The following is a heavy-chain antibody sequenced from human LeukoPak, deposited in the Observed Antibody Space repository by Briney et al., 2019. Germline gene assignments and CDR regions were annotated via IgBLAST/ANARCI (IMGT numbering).Heavy chain of an antibody. CDR3: ARWGIAAAGTSNAFDI. D-gene: IGHD6-13*01. V-gene: IGHV3-21*01. Sequence: GGSLRLSCAASGFTFSSYSMNWVRQAPGKGLEWVSSISSSSSYIYYADSVKGRFTIPRDNAKNSLYLQMNSLRAEDTAVYYCARWGIAAAGTSNAFDIWGQGTMVTVSS. J-gene: IGHJ3*02. CDR2: ISSSSSYI. CDR1: GFTFSSYS.